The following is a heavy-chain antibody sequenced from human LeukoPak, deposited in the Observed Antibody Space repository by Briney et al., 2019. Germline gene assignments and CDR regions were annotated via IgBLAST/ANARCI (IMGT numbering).Heavy chain of an antibody. V-gene: IGHV3-23*01. J-gene: IGHJ4*02. Sequence: QPGGSLRLSCAASGFTFSSYAMSWVRQAPGKGLEWVSAISGSGGSTYYADSVKGRFTISRDNSKNTLYLQMNSLRAEDTAVYYCAKDLVMVRGVSPEYYFDYWGQGTLVTVSS. CDR2: ISGSGGST. CDR1: GFTFSSYA. D-gene: IGHD3-10*01. CDR3: AKDLVMVRGVSPEYYFDY.